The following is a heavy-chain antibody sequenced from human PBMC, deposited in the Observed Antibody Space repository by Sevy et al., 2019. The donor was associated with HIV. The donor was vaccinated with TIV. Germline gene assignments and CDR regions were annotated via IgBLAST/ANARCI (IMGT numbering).Heavy chain of an antibody. D-gene: IGHD3-16*01. J-gene: IGHJ4*02. CDR1: GFTFGDYA. Sequence: GGSLRLSCTASGFTFGDYAMSWYRQAPGKGLEWVGFIRSKAYGGTTEYAASVKGRFTISRDDSKSIAYLKMNSLKTEDTAVYYCTFRIHDYIWGSHHFDYWGQGTLVTVSS. CDR3: TFRIHDYIWGSHHFDY. V-gene: IGHV3-49*03. CDR2: IRSKAYGGTT.